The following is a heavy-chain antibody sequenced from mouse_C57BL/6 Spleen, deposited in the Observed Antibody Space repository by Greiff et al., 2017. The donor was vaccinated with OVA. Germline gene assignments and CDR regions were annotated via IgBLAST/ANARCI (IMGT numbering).Heavy chain of an antibody. D-gene: IGHD3-2*02. CDR2: IDPNSGGT. CDR3: ARDEGSSGYVAWFAY. J-gene: IGHJ3*01. CDR1: GYTFTSYW. V-gene: IGHV1-72*01. Sequence: QVQLKQPGAELVKPGASVKLSCKASGYTFTSYWMHWVKQRPGRGLEWIGRIDPNSGGTKYNEKFKSKATLTVDKPSSTAYMQLSSLTSEDSAVYYCARDEGSSGYVAWFAYWGQGTLVTVSA.